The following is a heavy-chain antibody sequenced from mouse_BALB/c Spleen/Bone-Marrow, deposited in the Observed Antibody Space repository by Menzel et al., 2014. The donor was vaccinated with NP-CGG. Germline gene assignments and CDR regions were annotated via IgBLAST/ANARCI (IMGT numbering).Heavy chain of an antibody. V-gene: IGHV1-14*01. Sequence: HRHKFGPGLVKPGASVKMPCRASGNPFTSFVIHWWRQKPGQGLEGFGFIIPYNDGTKYNEKFKGKATLTADKSASTAYMELSSLTSEDSAVYYCASPYYRYDALDYWGQGTSVTVSS. CDR3: ASPYYRYDALDY. J-gene: IGHJ4*01. CDR1: GNPFTSFV. CDR2: IIPYNDGT. D-gene: IGHD2-14*01.